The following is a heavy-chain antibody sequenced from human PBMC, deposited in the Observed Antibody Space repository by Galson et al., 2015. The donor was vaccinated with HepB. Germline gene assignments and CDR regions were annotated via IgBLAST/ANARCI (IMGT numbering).Heavy chain of an antibody. J-gene: IGHJ3*02. CDR3: TTDWGTGDYVLAFDI. D-gene: IGHD4-17*01. CDR2: IKSKTDGGTT. Sequence: SLRLSCAASGFTFSNAWVSWVRQAPGKGLEWVGRIKSKTDGGTTDYAAPVKGRFTISRDDSKNTLYLQMNSLKTEDTAVYYRTTDWGTGDYVLAFDIWGQGTMVTVSS. CDR1: GFTFSNAW. V-gene: IGHV3-15*01.